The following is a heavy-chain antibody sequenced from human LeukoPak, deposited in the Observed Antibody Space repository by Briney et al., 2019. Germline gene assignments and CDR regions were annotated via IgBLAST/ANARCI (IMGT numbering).Heavy chain of an antibody. J-gene: IGHJ4*02. Sequence: GGSLRLSCAASGFIFSSYAMTWVRHAPGKGLQWVSVISGSGATTHYADSVEGRFTISRDNSKNTLYLQMNSLRAEDTAIYYCAKDLHYGSGSYGYYFDYWGQGTLVTVSS. CDR2: ISGSGATT. CDR1: GFIFSSYA. V-gene: IGHV3-23*01. CDR3: AKDLHYGSGSYGYYFDY. D-gene: IGHD3-10*01.